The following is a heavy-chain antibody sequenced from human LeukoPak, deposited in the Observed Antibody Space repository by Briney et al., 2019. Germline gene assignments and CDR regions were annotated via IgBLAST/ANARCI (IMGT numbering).Heavy chain of an antibody. CDR1: GYSFTSYW. Sequence: PGESLKISCKGSGYSFTSYWIGWVRQMPGKGLEWMGIIYPDDSDTRYSPSFEGQVIISVDKSINTAYLQWSGLKASDTATYYCARHGHCTNGVCYSNYYYYMDVWGKGTTVTVSS. J-gene: IGHJ6*03. V-gene: IGHV5-51*01. CDR3: ARHGHCTNGVCYSNYYYYMDV. D-gene: IGHD2-8*01. CDR2: IYPDDSDT.